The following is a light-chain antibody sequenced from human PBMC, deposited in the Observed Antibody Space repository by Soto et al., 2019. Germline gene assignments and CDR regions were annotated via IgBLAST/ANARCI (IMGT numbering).Light chain of an antibody. Sequence: QSVLTQPPSASGSPGQSVAISCTGTSXDVGGYNYVSWYQQHPGKAPKLMIYEVNKRPSGVPDRFSGSKPGNTASLTVSGLQAEDEADYYCSSYAGSSNVFGTETKITVL. CDR3: SSYAGSSNV. J-gene: IGLJ1*01. V-gene: IGLV2-8*01. CDR2: EVN. CDR1: SXDVGGYNY.